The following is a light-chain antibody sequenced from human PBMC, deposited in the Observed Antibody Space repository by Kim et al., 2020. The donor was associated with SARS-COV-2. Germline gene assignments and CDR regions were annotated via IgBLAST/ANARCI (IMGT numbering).Light chain of an antibody. J-gene: IGKJ1*01. CDR1: QGISTY. CDR2: GAS. V-gene: IGKV1-27*01. Sequence: DIQMTQSPSSLSASVGDRVTITCRASQGISTYLAWYQQKPGKAPNLLIYGASTLQSGVPSRFSGSRSGTDFTLTISSLQPEDVATYYCQQYHGAPRKFGQGTKVDIK. CDR3: QQYHGAPRK.